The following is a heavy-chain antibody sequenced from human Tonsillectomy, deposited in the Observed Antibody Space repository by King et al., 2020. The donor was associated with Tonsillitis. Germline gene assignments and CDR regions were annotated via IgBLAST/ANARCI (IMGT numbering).Heavy chain of an antibody. Sequence: VQLVESGGGLVKPGGSLRLSCAASGFTFSNAWMSWVRQAPGKGLEWVGRIKSKTDGGTTDYAAPVKGRFTISRDDSKNTLYLQMNSLKTEDTAVYYCTTDRYTVTKYYFDYWGQGTLVTVSS. D-gene: IGHD4-17*01. CDR1: GFTFSNAW. J-gene: IGHJ4*02. CDR2: IKSKTDGGTT. CDR3: TTDRYTVTKYYFDY. V-gene: IGHV3-15*01.